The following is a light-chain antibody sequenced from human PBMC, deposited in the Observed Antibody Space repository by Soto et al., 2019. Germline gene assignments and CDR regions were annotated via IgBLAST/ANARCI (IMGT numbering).Light chain of an antibody. Sequence: QSALTQPASVSGSPGQSIIISCTRTSSDVGSYNYVSWYQQHPDKAPKLMIYEVSNRPSGVSNRFSGSKSGNTASLTISGLQAEDEADYYCTSYTSSSTLGVFGTGTKLTVL. CDR2: EVS. V-gene: IGLV2-14*01. CDR1: SSDVGSYNY. CDR3: TSYTSSSTLGV. J-gene: IGLJ1*01.